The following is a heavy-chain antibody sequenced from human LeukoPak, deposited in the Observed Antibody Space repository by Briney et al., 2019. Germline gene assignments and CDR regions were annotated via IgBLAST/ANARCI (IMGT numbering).Heavy chain of an antibody. J-gene: IGHJ4*02. CDR3: ARGLSYDSSGFYFGY. Sequence: SQTLSLTCAVSGGSISSGGYSWSWIRQPPGKGLEWIGYIYHSGSTYYNPSLKSRVTISVDRSKNQFSLKLSSVTAADTAVYYCARGLSYDSSGFYFGYWGQGTLVTVSS. V-gene: IGHV4-30-2*01. CDR2: IYHSGST. CDR1: GGSISSGGYS. D-gene: IGHD3-22*01.